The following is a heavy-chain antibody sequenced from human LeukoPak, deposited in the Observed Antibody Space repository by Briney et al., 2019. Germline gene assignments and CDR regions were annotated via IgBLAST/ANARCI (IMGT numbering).Heavy chain of an antibody. Sequence: GGSLRLSCTASGSTFGTYGMNWVRQAPGKGLEWLSFVRTTSGTIYYADSVKGRSTISRENAKNSLYLQMNSLRAEATAVYYCAGGYCSDGTCYRFDPWGQGTLVTVSS. CDR1: GSTFGTYG. CDR3: AGGYCSDGTCYRFDP. J-gene: IGHJ5*02. V-gene: IGHV3-48*01. CDR2: VRTTSGTI. D-gene: IGHD2-15*01.